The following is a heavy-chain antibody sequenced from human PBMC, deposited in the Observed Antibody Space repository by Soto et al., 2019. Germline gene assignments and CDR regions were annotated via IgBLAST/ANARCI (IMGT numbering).Heavy chain of an antibody. Sequence: QVQLVESGGGVVQPGRSLRLSCAASGFTFSSYPMHWVSQAPGKGPEWVAVISVNGNNIHYGDSVKGRFTISRDNSKNTQYLQMSSLRVEDTAVYYCARSHSSSWHWFDPWGQGTLVTVSS. V-gene: IGHV3-30-3*01. CDR2: ISVNGNNI. J-gene: IGHJ5*02. CDR3: ARSHSSSWHWFDP. CDR1: GFTFSSYP. D-gene: IGHD6-13*01.